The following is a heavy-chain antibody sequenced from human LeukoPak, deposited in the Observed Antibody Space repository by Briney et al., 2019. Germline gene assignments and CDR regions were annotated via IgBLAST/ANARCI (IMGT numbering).Heavy chain of an antibody. V-gene: IGHV4-4*02. CDR2: IYHSGST. Sequence: SGTLSLTCAVSGGSISSSNWWSWVRQPPGKGLEWIGEIYHSGSTNYNPSLKSRVTISVDKSKNQFSLKLSSVSAADTAVYYCARGGVYGSGERFDYWGQGTLVTVSS. CDR3: ARGGVYGSGERFDY. CDR1: GGSISSSNW. J-gene: IGHJ4*02. D-gene: IGHD3-10*01.